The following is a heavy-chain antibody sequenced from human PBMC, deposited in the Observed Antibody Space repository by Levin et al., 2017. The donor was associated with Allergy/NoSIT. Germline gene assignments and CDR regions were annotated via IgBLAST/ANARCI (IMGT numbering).Heavy chain of an antibody. CDR2: ISSDGRKK. D-gene: IGHD6-19*01. CDR3: AKDVYGSGWYPLGNDAFEM. J-gene: IGHJ3*02. Sequence: GGSLRLSCAASGFTFSSYGMHWVRQAPGKGLEWVAVISSDGRKKFYADSVKGRFPISRDNSKNTLDLQMNSLRAEDTAVYSCAKDVYGSGWYPLGNDAFEMWGQGTKVSVSS. V-gene: IGHV3-30*18. CDR1: GFTFSSYG.